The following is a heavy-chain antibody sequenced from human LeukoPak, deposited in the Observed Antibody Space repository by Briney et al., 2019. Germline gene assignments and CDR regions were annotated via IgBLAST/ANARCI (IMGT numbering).Heavy chain of an antibody. Sequence: PSETLSLTCSVSGGSISNNIYYWGWIRQPPGKGLEWIGNIYYSGSTYYNPSLKSRVIISLDTSRNQFSLKLSSVTAADTAVDYCARTTEGGYSYGYFYYYYMDVWGKGTTVTISS. CDR1: GGSISNNIYY. V-gene: IGHV4-39*07. CDR3: ARTTEGGYSYGYFYYYYMDV. CDR2: IYYSGST. J-gene: IGHJ6*03. D-gene: IGHD5-18*01.